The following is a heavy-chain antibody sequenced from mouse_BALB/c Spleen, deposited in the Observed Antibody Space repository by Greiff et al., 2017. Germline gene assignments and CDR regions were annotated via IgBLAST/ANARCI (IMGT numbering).Heavy chain of an antibody. CDR2: ISSGGGST. J-gene: IGHJ3*01. D-gene: IGHD4-1*01. CDR1: GFAFSSYD. CDR3: ARLTGTGSWFAY. V-gene: IGHV5-12-1*01. Sequence: EVKVVESGGGLVKPGGSLKLSCAASGFAFSSYDMSWVRQTPEKRLEWVAYISSGGGSTYYPDTVKGRFTISRDNAKNTLYLQMSSLKSEDTAMYYCARLTGTGSWFAYWGQGTLVTVSA.